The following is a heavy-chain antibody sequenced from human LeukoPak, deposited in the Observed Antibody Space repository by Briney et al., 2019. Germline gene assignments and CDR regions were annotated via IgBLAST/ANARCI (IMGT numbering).Heavy chain of an antibody. J-gene: IGHJ4*02. V-gene: IGHV4-59*01. CDR1: GGSISSYY. Sequence: SETLSLTRTVSGGSISSYYWSWIRQPPGKGLEWIGYIYYSGSTNYNPSLKSRVTISVDTSKSQFSLKLSSVAAADTAVYYCARGGYDILTGYYPPTPLDYWGQGTLVTVSS. CDR2: IYYSGST. CDR3: ARGGYDILTGYYPPTPLDY. D-gene: IGHD3-9*01.